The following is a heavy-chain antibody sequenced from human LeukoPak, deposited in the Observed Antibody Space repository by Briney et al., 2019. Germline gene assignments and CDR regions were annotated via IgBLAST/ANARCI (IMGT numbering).Heavy chain of an antibody. CDR2: INHSGST. J-gene: IGHJ4*02. Sequence: SETLSLTCAVYGDSFSGYYWSWIRQPPGKGLEWIGEINHSGSTNYNPSLKSRVTISVDTSKNRFSLKMSYVTAADTAVYYCARGRRRATTGYYFDYWGQGTLVTVSS. V-gene: IGHV4-34*01. CDR3: ARGRRRATTGYYFDY. CDR1: GDSFSGYY. D-gene: IGHD4-11*01.